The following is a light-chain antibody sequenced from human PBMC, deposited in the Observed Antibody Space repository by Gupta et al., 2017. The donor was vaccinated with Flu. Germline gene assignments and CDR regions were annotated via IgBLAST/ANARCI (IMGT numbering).Light chain of an antibody. CDR1: QGIRND. CDR3: LRLNTYPRT. V-gene: IGKV1-17*01. Sequence: DIQMTQSPSPLSASVGDSVTITCRASQGIRNDLGWHQQQPGKAPKRLIYAASILHSGVPSRFSGSASGTEFTLTISILHPEDFTTYYCLRLNTYPRTFGQGTKVEVK. CDR2: AAS. J-gene: IGKJ1*01.